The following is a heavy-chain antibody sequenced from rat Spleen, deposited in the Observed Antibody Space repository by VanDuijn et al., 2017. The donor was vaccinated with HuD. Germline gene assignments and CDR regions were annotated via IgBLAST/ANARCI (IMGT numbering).Heavy chain of an antibody. Sequence: EVELVESGGGLVQPGTSLKLSCVASGFTFNNYWLSWVRQAPGKGLEWVASITNASGTTYCRDSVKGRFTISRDNAKSTLYLQMDSLRSEDTATYYCTSVYNWGQGVMVTVSS. CDR2: ITNASGTT. V-gene: IGHV5-31*01. CDR3: TSVYN. D-gene: IGHD1-1*01. J-gene: IGHJ2*01. CDR1: GFTFNNYW.